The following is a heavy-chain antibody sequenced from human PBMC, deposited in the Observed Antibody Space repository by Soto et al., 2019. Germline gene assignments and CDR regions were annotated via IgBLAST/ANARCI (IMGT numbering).Heavy chain of an antibody. V-gene: IGHV1-69*01. D-gene: IGHD3-10*01. Sequence: QVQLVQSGAEVKKPGSSVKVSCKASGGTFNTYAFTWVRQAPGQGLEWMGGITPMIGTTKYAQKFHGRVTFSADESASTAYMELSNLRSDDTAVYYCARDVSVMTSVFGFWGQGTLITVSS. CDR1: GGTFNTYA. J-gene: IGHJ4*02. CDR2: ITPMIGTT. CDR3: ARDVSVMTSVFGF.